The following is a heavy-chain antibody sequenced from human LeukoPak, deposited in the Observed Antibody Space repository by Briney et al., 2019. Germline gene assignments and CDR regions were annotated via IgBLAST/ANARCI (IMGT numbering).Heavy chain of an antibody. D-gene: IGHD3-10*01. V-gene: IGHV4-39*01. CDR1: GASISSSSYY. J-gene: IGHJ4*02. CDR3: ASLPTDYYGSGSPGG. CDR2: IYYSGST. Sequence: SETLSLTCTVSGASISSSSYYWGWIRQPPGKGLEWIGSIYYSGSTYYNPSLKSRVTISVDTSKNQFSLKLSSVTAADTAVYYCASLPTDYYGSGSPGGWGQRTLVTVSS.